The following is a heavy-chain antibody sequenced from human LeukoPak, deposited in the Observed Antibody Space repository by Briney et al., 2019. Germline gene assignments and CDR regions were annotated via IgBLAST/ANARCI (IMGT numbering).Heavy chain of an antibody. J-gene: IGHJ6*02. D-gene: IGHD6-13*01. CDR2: IGAYNGNT. CDR3: ARGSSSWYAPNYYGMDV. Sequence: ASVKVSCKASGYTFTSYGISWVRQAPGQGLEWMGWIGAYNGNTNYAQKLQGRVTMTTDTSTSTAYMELRSLRSDDTAVYYCARGSSSWYAPNYYGMDVWGQGTTVTVSS. V-gene: IGHV1-18*01. CDR1: GYTFTSYG.